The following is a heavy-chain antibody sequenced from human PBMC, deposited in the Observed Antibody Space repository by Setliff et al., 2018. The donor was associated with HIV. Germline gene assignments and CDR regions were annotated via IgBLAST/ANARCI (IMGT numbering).Heavy chain of an antibody. CDR1: GGSINSTSYY. CDR3: ARDGYSSGSTPFDY. D-gene: IGHD6-13*01. CDR2: INHRGST. V-gene: IGHV4-39*07. Sequence: SETLSLTCTVSGGSINSTSYYWGWIRQSPGKGLEWIGEINHRGSTNYNPSLKSRVTISVDTSENQFSLKLSSVTAADTAVYYCARDGYSSGSTPFDYWGQGTLVTVSS. J-gene: IGHJ4*02.